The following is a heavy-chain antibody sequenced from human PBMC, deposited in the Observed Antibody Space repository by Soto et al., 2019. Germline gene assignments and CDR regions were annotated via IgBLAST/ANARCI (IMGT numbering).Heavy chain of an antibody. V-gene: IGHV1-69*01. CDR3: ARDFSRRGGDYYFDY. J-gene: IGHJ4*02. CDR2: IIPIFGTA. Sequence: QVQLVQSGAEVKKPGSSVKVSCKASGGTFSGYAISWVRQAPGQGLEWMGGIIPIFGTANYAQKFQGRVTITADESTSTAYMELSSLRSEDTAVYYCARDFSRRGGDYYFDYWGQGTLVTVSS. D-gene: IGHD3-10*01. CDR1: GGTFSGYA.